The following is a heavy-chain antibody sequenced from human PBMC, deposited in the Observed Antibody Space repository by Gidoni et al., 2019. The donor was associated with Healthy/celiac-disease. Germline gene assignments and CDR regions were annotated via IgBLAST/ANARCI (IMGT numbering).Heavy chain of an antibody. CDR1: GGTFSSYA. CDR3: ARALVSYSGSYRYFDL. J-gene: IGHJ2*01. CDR2: IIPSFGTA. Sequence: QVQLVQSGAEVKKPGSSVKVSCKASGGTFSSYAISWGRQAPGPGREWMGGIIPSFGTANYAQKFQGRVTITADESTSTAYMELSSLRSEDTAVYYGARALVSYSGSYRYFDLWGRGTLVTVSS. D-gene: IGHD1-26*01. V-gene: IGHV1-69*01.